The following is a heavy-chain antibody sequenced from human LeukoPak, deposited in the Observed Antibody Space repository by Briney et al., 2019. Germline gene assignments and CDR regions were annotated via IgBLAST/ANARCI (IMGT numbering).Heavy chain of an antibody. J-gene: IGHJ4*02. Sequence: AGGSLRLSCAASGFTFSDYYMSWFRQVPGRGLEWVSYISGSGPDIFYADSVKGRFTISRDNAENSLYLQMSSLRAEDTAVYYCARGRDTVVWGQGTLVTVSS. CDR2: ISGSGPDI. V-gene: IGHV3-11*01. CDR1: GFTFSDYY. D-gene: IGHD2-15*01. CDR3: ARGRDTVV.